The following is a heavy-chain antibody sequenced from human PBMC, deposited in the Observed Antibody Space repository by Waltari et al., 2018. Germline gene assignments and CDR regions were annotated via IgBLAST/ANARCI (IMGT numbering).Heavy chain of an antibody. D-gene: IGHD4-17*01. J-gene: IGHJ4*02. CDR2: IYYSGST. CDR3: ARHNWNHDYCGLDY. CDR1: GGSTSSSSYA. Sequence: LQLQESGPGLVKPSETLSLTCTVPGGSTSSSSYAWGWVRQPPGKGLEWIGSIYYSGSTYYNPSLKSRVTISVDTSKNQFSLKLSSVTAADTAVYYCARHNWNHDYCGLDYWGQGTLVTVSS. V-gene: IGHV4-39*01.